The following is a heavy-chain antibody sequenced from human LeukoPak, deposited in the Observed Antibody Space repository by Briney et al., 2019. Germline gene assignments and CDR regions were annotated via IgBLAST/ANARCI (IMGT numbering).Heavy chain of an antibody. V-gene: IGHV1-69*05. Sequence: SVKVSCKASGGTFSSYAISWVRQAPGQGLEWMGGIIPIFGTANYAQKFQGRVTMTRDTSTSTVYMELSSLRSEDTAVYYCATVSDSSSWSDYWGQGTLVTVSS. D-gene: IGHD6-13*01. CDR1: GGTFSSYA. CDR2: IIPIFGTA. CDR3: ATVSDSSSWSDY. J-gene: IGHJ4*02.